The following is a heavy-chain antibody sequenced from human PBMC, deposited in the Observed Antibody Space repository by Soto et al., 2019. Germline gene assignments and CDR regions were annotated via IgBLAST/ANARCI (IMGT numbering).Heavy chain of an antibody. Sequence: EVPLVESGGGLVQPGGSLRLSCAASGFTFSDHYMDWVRQAPGKGLEWVGRSKNKADSYTTEYAASVKGRFTISRDVSKNSLFLQMNSLKTEDTAVYYCTVWGSGNDFGAAWGQGILVTVSS. CDR2: SKNKADSYTT. J-gene: IGHJ4*02. D-gene: IGHD3-10*01. V-gene: IGHV3-72*01. CDR1: GFTFSDHY. CDR3: TVWGSGNDFGAA.